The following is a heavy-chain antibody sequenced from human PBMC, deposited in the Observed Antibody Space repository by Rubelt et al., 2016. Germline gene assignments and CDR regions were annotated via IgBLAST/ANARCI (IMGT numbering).Heavy chain of an antibody. CDR3: AAGLVSVYYFDY. J-gene: IGHJ4*02. V-gene: IGHV4-39*07. CDR1: GGSISSSSYY. CDR2: IYYSGST. D-gene: IGHD3-22*01. Sequence: QLQLQDSGPGLVKPSETLSLTCTVSGGSISSSSYYWGWIRQPPGKGLEWIGSIYYSGSTYYNPSLKSRVTISVDTSKNQFSLKLSSVTAADTAGYYCAAGLVSVYYFDYWGQGTLVTVSS.